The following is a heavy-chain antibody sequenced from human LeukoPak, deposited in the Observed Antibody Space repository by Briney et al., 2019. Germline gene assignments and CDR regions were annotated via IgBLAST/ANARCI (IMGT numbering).Heavy chain of an antibody. CDR2: ISSSSSYI. CDR1: GFTFSSYS. D-gene: IGHD5-18*01. Sequence: GGSLRLSCAASGFTFSSYSMNWVRQAPGKGLEWVSSISSSSSYIYYADSVKGRFTISRDNAKNSLYLQMNSLRAEDTAAYYCARAPGYNYGGPYYFDYWGQGTLVAVSS. CDR3: ARAPGYNYGGPYYFDY. V-gene: IGHV3-21*01. J-gene: IGHJ4*02.